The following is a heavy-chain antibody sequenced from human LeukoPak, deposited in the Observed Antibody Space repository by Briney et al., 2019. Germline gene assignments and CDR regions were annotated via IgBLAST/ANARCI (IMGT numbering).Heavy chain of an antibody. CDR2: IYPGDSDT. CDR1: GYSFTSYW. V-gene: IGHV5-51*01. CDR3: ARQRVEMATAPIGDFDY. J-gene: IGHJ4*02. Sequence: GESLKISCKGSGYSFTSYWIGWVRQMPGKGLEWMGIIYPGDSDTRYSPSFQGQVAISADESISTAYLQWSSLKASDTAMYYCARQRVEMATAPIGDFDYWGQGTLVTVSS. D-gene: IGHD5-24*01.